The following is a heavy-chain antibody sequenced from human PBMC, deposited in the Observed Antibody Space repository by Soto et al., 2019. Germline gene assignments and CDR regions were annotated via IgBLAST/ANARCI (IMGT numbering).Heavy chain of an antibody. CDR2: VTHSGST. V-gene: IGHV4-34*02. CDR1: GGSLRGSY. D-gene: IGHD2-21*01. J-gene: IGHJ4*02. CDR3: ARGHIPVYGPVPDYFDA. Sequence: QVHLQQWGAGLLKPSETLSLTCGVYGGSLRGSYWSWIRQPPGKALEWLGKVTHSGSTTFNPSLKSRGSVSVDTSDNQSSLKLTSVTAADTAVYYCARGHIPVYGPVPDYFDAWGQGTLVTVSS.